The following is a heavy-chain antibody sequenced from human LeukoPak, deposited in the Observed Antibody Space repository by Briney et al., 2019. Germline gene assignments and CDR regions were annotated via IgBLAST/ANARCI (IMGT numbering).Heavy chain of an antibody. J-gene: IGHJ6*02. D-gene: IGHD5-24*01. CDR1: GFTFSNYD. V-gene: IGHV3-13*05. CDR3: TRGDPHGYGMDV. CDR2: IGTAGDP. Sequence: GGSLRLSCAASGFTFSNYDMHWVRQVTGKGLEWVSSIGTAGDPYYADSVKGRFTISRENGKNSLNLQTNSLRAGDTAVYYCTRGDPHGYGMDVWGQGTTVTVSS.